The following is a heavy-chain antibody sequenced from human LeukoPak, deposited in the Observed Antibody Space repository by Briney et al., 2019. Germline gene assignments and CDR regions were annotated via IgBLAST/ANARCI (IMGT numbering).Heavy chain of an antibody. Sequence: GGSLRLSCAASGFSFSSFSMSWVRQAPGKGLEWVADIKQDGSEKYFLDSVKGRFTISRDHAKKSLYLQMNSLRVEDMAVYYCARDMRPEVPASSGYYYGMDVWGQGTTVTVSS. V-gene: IGHV3-7*01. J-gene: IGHJ6*01. CDR1: GFSFSSFS. CDR2: IKQDGSEK. D-gene: IGHD1-14*01. CDR3: ARDMRPEVPASSGYYYGMDV.